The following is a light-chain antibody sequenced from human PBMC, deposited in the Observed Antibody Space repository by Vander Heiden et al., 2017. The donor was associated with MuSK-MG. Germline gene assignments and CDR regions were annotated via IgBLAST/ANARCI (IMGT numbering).Light chain of an antibody. J-gene: IGLJ2*01. Sequence: QSVLTQPPPASGLPGQSVTIPCSGSSSNIGSNTVTWYQQLPGTAPDPLIYRNNQRPSGVPDRFSGSKSGTSASLAISGLQSEDEADYYCAAWDDSLNGPVFGGGTKLTVL. CDR3: AAWDDSLNGPV. V-gene: IGLV1-44*01. CDR2: RNN. CDR1: SSNIGSNT.